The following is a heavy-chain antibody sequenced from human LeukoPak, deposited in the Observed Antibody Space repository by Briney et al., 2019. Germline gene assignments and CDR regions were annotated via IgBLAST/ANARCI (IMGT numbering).Heavy chain of an antibody. CDR1: GGSISSGGYS. Sequence: SETLSLTCAVSGGSISSGGYSWSWIRQPPGKGLEWIGYIYYSGSTYYNPSLKSRVTISVDTSKNQFSLKLSSVTAADTAVYYCARLTYYYDSSGYYSYYMDVWGKGTTVTVSS. J-gene: IGHJ6*03. CDR2: IYYSGST. D-gene: IGHD3-22*01. CDR3: ARLTYYYDSSGYYSYYMDV. V-gene: IGHV4-30-4*07.